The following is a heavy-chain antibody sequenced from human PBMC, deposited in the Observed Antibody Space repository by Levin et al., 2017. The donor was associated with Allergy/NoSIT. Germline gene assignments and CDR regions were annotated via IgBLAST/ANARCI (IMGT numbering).Heavy chain of an antibody. CDR2: ISYDGSNK. V-gene: IGHV3-30-3*01. D-gene: IGHD1-7*01. CDR1: GFTFSSYA. CDR3: AREGANSLGAFDI. Sequence: GGSLRLSCAASGFTFSSYAMHWVRQAPGKGLEWVAVISYDGSNKYYADSVKGRFTISRDNSKNTLYLQMNSLRAEDTAVYYCAREGANSLGAFDIWGQGTMVTVSS. J-gene: IGHJ3*02.